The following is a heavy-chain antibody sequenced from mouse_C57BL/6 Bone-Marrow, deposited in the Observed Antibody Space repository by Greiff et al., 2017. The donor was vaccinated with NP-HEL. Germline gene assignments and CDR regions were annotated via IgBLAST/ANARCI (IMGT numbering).Heavy chain of an antibody. CDR3: TTRRFDV. J-gene: IGHJ1*03. Sequence: EVHLVESGAELVRPGASVKLSCTASGFNIKDDYMHWVKQRPEQGLEWIGWIDPENGDTEYASKFQGKATITADTSSNTAYLQLSSLTSEDTAVYYCTTRRFDVWGTGTTVTVSS. CDR1: GFNIKDDY. CDR2: IDPENGDT. V-gene: IGHV14-4*01.